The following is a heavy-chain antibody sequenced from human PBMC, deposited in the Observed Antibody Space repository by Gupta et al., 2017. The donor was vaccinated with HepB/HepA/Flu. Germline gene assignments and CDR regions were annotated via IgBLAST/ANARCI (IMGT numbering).Heavy chain of an antibody. CDR2: ISGDGGST. Sequence: EVQLVESGGGVVQPGGSLRLSCAASGFTFDDYAMHWVRQAPGKGLEWVSLISGDGGSTYYADSVKGRFTISRDNSKNSLYLQMNSLRTEDTALYYCAKVHGGNPWEPGMDVWGQGTTVTVSS. CDR1: GFTFDDYA. D-gene: IGHD4-23*01. J-gene: IGHJ6*02. V-gene: IGHV3-43*02. CDR3: AKVHGGNPWEPGMDV.